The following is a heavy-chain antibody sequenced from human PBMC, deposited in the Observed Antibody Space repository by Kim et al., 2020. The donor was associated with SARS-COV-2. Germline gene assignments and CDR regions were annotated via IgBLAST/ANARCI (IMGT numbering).Heavy chain of an antibody. Sequence: YAQKFQGRVTITADESTSTAYMELSSLRSEDTAVYYCATSRSSDWELFDYWGQGTLVTVSS. J-gene: IGHJ4*02. CDR3: ATSRSSDWELFDY. D-gene: IGHD6-19*01. V-gene: IGHV1-69*01.